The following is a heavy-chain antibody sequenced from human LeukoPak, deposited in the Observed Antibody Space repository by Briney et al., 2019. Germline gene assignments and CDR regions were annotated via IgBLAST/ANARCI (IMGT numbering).Heavy chain of an antibody. CDR1: GFTFSSYA. CDR2: ISYDGSNK. Sequence: GGSLRLSCAASGFTFSSYAMHWVRQAPGKGLEWVAVISYDGSNKYYADSVKGRFTISRDNSKNTLYLQMNSLRADDTAVYYCARGPPDYGDYDLDVWGKGTTVTVSS. J-gene: IGHJ6*04. CDR3: ARGPPDYGDYDLDV. V-gene: IGHV3-30*04. D-gene: IGHD4-17*01.